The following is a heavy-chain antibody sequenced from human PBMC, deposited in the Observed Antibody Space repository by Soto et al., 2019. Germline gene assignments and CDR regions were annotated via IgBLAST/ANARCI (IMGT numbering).Heavy chain of an antibody. CDR1: GYTFTNYY. J-gene: IGHJ4*02. Sequence: ASVKVSCKASGYTFTNYYMHWVRQAPGQGLEGMGWMNPRSGGRKYAQAFQDRVTMTRDASISTAYIEVTSLIHGDTAVYFCARSDDSTSYPLELWGPGTMVTVAS. D-gene: IGHD4-4*01. V-gene: IGHV1-2*02. CDR2: MNPRSGGR. CDR3: ARSDDSTSYPLEL.